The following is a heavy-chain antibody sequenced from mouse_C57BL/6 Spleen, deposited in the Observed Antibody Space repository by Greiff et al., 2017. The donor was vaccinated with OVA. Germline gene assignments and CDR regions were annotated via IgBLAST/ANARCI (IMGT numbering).Heavy chain of an antibody. CDR3: ARGRDCGSKGYWYFDV. D-gene: IGHD1-1*01. CDR1: GYTFTSYW. V-gene: IGHV1-69*01. Sequence: QVQLQQSGAELVMPGASVKLSCKASGYTFTSYWMHWVKQRPGQGLEWIGEIDPSDSYTNYNQKFKGKSTLTVDKSSSTAYMQLSSLTSEDAAVYDCARGRDCGSKGYWYFDVWGTGTTVTVS. J-gene: IGHJ1*03. CDR2: IDPSDSYT.